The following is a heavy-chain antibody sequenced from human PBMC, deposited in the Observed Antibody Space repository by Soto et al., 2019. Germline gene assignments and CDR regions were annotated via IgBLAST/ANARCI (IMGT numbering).Heavy chain of an antibody. D-gene: IGHD2-8*01. CDR3: AKVGDIVLMVYPPLKYYFDY. V-gene: IGHV3-23*01. CDR2: ISGSGGST. J-gene: IGHJ4*02. CDR1: GFTFSSYS. Sequence: GGSLRLSCAASGFTFSSYSMSWVRQAPGKGLEWVSAISGSGGSTYYADSVKGRFTISRDNSKNTLYLQMNSLRAEDTAVYYCAKVGDIVLMVYPPLKYYFDYWGQGTLVTVSS.